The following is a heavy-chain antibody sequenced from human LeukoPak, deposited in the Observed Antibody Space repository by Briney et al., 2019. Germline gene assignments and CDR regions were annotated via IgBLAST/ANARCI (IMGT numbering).Heavy chain of an antibody. CDR1: GFAFSSYA. D-gene: IGHD3-9*01. CDR2: ISSNGGST. J-gene: IGHJ6*02. CDR3: ARAPGGRYFDWSTSTYYYYGMDV. Sequence: GGSLRLSCAASGFAFSSYAMHRVRQAPGKGLEYVSAISSNGGSTYYANSVKGRFTISRDNSKNTLYLQMGSPRAEDMAVYYCARAPGGRYFDWSTSTYYYYGMDVWGQGTTVTVSS. V-gene: IGHV3-64*01.